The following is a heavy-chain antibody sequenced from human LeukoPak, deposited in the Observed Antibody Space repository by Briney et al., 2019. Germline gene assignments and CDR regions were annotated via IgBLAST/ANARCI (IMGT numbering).Heavy chain of an antibody. CDR1: GYTFTSYG. CDR3: ARSYYYDSSGYYYNY. Sequence: ASVKVSCKASGYTFTSYGISWVRQAPGQGLEWMGWISAYNGNTNYAQKLQGRVTMTTDTSTSTAYMELRSLRSDDTAVYYCARSYYYDSSGYYYNYWGQGTLVTVSS. J-gene: IGHJ4*02. V-gene: IGHV1-18*01. D-gene: IGHD3-22*01. CDR2: ISAYNGNT.